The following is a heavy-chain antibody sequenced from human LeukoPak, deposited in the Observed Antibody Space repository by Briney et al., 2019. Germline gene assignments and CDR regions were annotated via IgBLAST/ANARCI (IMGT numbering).Heavy chain of an antibody. J-gene: IGHJ4*02. Sequence: SETLSLTCAVSGGSISSSNWWSWVRQPPGKGLEWIGEIYHSGSTNYNPSLKSRVTISVDKSKNQFSLKPSSVTAADTAVYYCARRVGIAAAGGGYWGQGTLVTVSS. D-gene: IGHD6-13*01. CDR1: GGSISSSNW. CDR3: ARRVGIAAAGGGY. CDR2: IYHSGST. V-gene: IGHV4-4*02.